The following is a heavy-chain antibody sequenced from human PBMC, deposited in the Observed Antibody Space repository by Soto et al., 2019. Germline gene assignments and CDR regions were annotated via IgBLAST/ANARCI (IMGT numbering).Heavy chain of an antibody. CDR1: GGSISSGDYY. D-gene: IGHD5-12*01. CDR3: ARAGYGPYYYYGMDV. V-gene: IGHV4-30-4*01. Sequence: SEPLSLTCTVSGGSISSGDYYWSWIRQPPGKGLEWIGYIYYSGSTYYNPSLKSRVTISVDTSKNQFSLKLSSVTAADTAVYYCARAGYGPYYYYGMDVWGQGTTVTVSS. CDR2: IYYSGST. J-gene: IGHJ6*02.